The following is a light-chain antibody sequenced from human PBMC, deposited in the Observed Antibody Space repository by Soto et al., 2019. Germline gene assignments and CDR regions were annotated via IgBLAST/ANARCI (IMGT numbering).Light chain of an antibody. CDR2: DAY. J-gene: IGKJ4*01. Sequence: EVVLTQSPVTLSLSPGERATLSCRASQSFRGLLAWYQQKPGQAPRLLIYDAYNRATGIPPRFSGGGSGTDFTLTISSLEHEDFATYYCQQANSFPLTFGGGPKVDIK. CDR3: QQANSFPLT. CDR1: QSFRGL. V-gene: IGKV3-11*01.